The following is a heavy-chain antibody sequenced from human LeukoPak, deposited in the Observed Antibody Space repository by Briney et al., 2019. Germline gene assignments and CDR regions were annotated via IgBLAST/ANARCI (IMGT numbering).Heavy chain of an antibody. Sequence: GGSLRLSCAASGFTFSSYSMNWVRQAPGKGLEWVSSISSTSSYIYYADSVKGRFTISRDNAKNSLYLQMNSQRAEDTAVYYCARVQGDYYDSSGYYDYWGQGTLVTVSS. D-gene: IGHD3-22*01. J-gene: IGHJ4*02. CDR3: ARVQGDYYDSSGYYDY. V-gene: IGHV3-21*01. CDR1: GFTFSSYS. CDR2: ISSTSSYI.